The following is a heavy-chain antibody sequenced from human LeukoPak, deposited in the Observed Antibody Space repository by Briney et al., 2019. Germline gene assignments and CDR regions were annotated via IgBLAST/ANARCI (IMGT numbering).Heavy chain of an antibody. Sequence: ASVKVSCKASGYTFRNYGITWVRQAPGQGLGWMGWIGTYNGNTDYAQKFQGRVIMTADTSTTTAHMELRSLRSDDTAVYYCTRGRLKRVPFTKVAGALDYWGQGTRVTVSS. CDR3: TRGRLKRVPFTKVAGALDY. CDR1: GYTFRNYG. V-gene: IGHV1-18*01. D-gene: IGHD6-19*01. J-gene: IGHJ4*02. CDR2: IGTYNGNT.